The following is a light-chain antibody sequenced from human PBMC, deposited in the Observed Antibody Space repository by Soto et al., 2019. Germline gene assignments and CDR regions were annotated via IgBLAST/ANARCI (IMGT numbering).Light chain of an antibody. J-gene: IGKJ1*01. V-gene: IGKV3-20*01. Sequence: PGCTATPSCGANQSVTSNYLAWYQQKPGQAPRLLIFGASRRATGIPDRFIGSGSGTDFTLTISRLEPEDFAVYYCQHYITSLTTFGQGTKVDTK. CDR1: QSVTSNY. CDR3: QHYITSLTT. CDR2: GAS.